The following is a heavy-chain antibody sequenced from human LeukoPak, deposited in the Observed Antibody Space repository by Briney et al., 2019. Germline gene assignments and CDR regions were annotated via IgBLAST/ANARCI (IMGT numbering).Heavy chain of an antibody. Sequence: SETLSLTCTVSGGSISSYYWSWIRQPPGKGLEWIGYIYYSGSTNYNPSLKSRVTISVDTSKNQFSLKLSSVTAADTAVYYCARGRSYYDILTGKGNSWFDPWGQGTLVTVSS. CDR2: IYYSGST. D-gene: IGHD3-9*01. CDR3: ARGRSYYDILTGKGNSWFDP. V-gene: IGHV4-59*01. CDR1: GGSISSYY. J-gene: IGHJ5*02.